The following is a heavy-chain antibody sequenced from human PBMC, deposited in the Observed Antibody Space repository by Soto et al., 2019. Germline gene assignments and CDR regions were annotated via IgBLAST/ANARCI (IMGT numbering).Heavy chain of an antibody. CDR1: ADSLSGYY. V-gene: IGHV4-59*01. CDR2: THYSGST. Sequence: SETLSLTCTVSADSLSGYYWSWIRQAPGKGLQWIGYTHYSGSTNYNPSLKSRVTISVDTSKNQFSLNLNSVTAADTAVYYCARESAGSGKNNWFDPWGQGILVTVSS. D-gene: IGHD3-10*01. CDR3: ARESAGSGKNNWFDP. J-gene: IGHJ5*02.